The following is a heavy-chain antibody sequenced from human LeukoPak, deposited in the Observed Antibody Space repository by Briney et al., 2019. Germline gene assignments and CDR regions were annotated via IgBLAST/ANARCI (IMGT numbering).Heavy chain of an antibody. CDR1: GGSISSYY. J-gene: IGHJ4*02. CDR3: ARQDSPWCFDY. Sequence: SETLSLTCTVSGGSISSYYWSWIRQPAGKGLEWIGSIYYSGSTYYNPSLKSRVTISVDTSKNQFSLKLSSVTAADTAVYYCARQDSPWCFDYWGQGTLVTVSS. V-gene: IGHV4-59*05. D-gene: IGHD2-8*02. CDR2: IYYSGST.